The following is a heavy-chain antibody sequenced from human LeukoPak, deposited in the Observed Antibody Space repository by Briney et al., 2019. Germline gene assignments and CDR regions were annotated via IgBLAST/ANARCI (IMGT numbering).Heavy chain of an antibody. CDR1: GYTFTSYY. CDR2: INPSGGST. D-gene: IGHD6-13*01. V-gene: IGHV1-46*01. Sequence: ASVKVSCKASGYTFTSYYMHWVRQAPGQGLEWMGIINPSGGSTSYAQKFQGRVTMTRDMSTSTVYMELSSLRSEDMAVYYCARVYRGNSSSWYFDYWGQGTLVTVSS. CDR3: ARVYRGNSSSWYFDY. J-gene: IGHJ4*02.